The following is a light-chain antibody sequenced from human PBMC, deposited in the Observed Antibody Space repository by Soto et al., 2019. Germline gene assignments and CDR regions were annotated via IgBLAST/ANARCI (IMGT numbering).Light chain of an antibody. CDR3: QPFDDSLT. CDR2: GAS. Sequence: EIVLTQSPGTLSLSPGERATLSCRASQSVDSSTLAWYHQKPGQAPRLLISGASNRATGIPDRFSGSGSGTYFTLTIRRLEPEDFAVYYCQPFDDSLTFGGGTKVEIK. J-gene: IGKJ4*01. CDR1: QSVDSST. V-gene: IGKV3-20*01.